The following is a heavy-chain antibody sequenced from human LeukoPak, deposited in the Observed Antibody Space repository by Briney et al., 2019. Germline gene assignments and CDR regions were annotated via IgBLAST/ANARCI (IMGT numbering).Heavy chain of an antibody. D-gene: IGHD3-10*01. CDR2: ASDTT. CDR3: ARSSYYYGSGNYFDY. V-gene: IGHV3-23*01. CDR1: GFTFSTYA. Sequence: GGSLRLSCAASGFTFSTYAMSWVRQAPGKGLEWVSAASDTTYYADSVKGRFTISRDNAKNSLYLQMNSLRAEDTAVYYCARSSYYYGSGNYFDYWGQGTLVTVSS. J-gene: IGHJ4*02.